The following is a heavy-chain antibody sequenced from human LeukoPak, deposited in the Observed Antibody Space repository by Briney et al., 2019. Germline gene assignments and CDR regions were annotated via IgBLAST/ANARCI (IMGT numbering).Heavy chain of an antibody. D-gene: IGHD6-19*01. J-gene: IGHJ6*03. CDR2: INPNSGGT. V-gene: IGHV1-2*02. Sequence: ASVKVSCKASGYTFTGYYMHWVRQAPGQGLEWMGWINPNSGGTNYAQKFQGRVTMTRDTSISTAYMELSRLRSDDTAVYYCARKGIAVAGIYYMDVWGKGTTVTVS. CDR3: ARKGIAVAGIYYMDV. CDR1: GYTFTGYY.